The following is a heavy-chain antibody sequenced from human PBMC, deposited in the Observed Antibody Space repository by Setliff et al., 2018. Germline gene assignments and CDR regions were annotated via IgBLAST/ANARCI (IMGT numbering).Heavy chain of an antibody. CDR3: ATSGFCSAGSCYSFDD. Sequence: PSETLSLTCGVSGGSGSFSGYYWSWIRQPPGKGLEWIGEISPVGSTIYNPSLRGRVTMSVDTSNKRFSLNLTSVTAADTAVYYCATSGFCSAGSCYSFDDWGQGALVTVSS. D-gene: IGHD3-3*01. CDR2: ISPVGST. CDR1: GGSGSFSGYY. J-gene: IGHJ4*02. V-gene: IGHV4-34*01.